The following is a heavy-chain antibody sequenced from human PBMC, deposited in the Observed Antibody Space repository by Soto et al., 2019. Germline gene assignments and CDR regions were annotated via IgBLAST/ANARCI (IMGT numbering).Heavy chain of an antibody. CDR3: ASARSPSRQYYFDY. D-gene: IGHD2-15*01. CDR2: IIPIFGTA. J-gene: IGHJ4*02. V-gene: IGHV1-69*13. CDR1: GGTFSSYA. Sequence: ASVKVSCKASGGTFSSYAISWGRQAPGQGLEWMGGIIPIFGTANYAQKFQGRVTITADESTSTAYMELSSLRSEDTAVYYCASARSPSRQYYFDYWGQGTLVTVSS.